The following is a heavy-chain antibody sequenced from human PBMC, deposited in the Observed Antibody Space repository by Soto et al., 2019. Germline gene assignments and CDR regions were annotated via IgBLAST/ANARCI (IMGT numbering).Heavy chain of an antibody. J-gene: IGHJ4*02. V-gene: IGHV3-49*04. CDR3: SRFGRGAATRWFFDY. Sequence: GGSLRLSCATSVFDFGDYSLTWVRQAPGRGLEWVAFIRAKPAGGTAEYAASVKGRFTVSRDGSESIVYLQMNSLEKEDTGTYYCSRFGRGAATRWFFDYWGQGTPVTVSS. CDR1: VFDFGDYS. CDR2: IRAKPAGGTA. D-gene: IGHD1-26*01.